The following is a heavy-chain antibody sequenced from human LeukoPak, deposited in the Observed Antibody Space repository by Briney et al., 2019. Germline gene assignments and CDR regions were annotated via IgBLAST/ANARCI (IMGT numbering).Heavy chain of an antibody. CDR3: ARSAQYYDILTGLRPQRGGFDY. J-gene: IGHJ4*02. CDR1: SGSISTSNYY. V-gene: IGHV4-39*07. CDR2: INHSGST. D-gene: IGHD3-9*01. Sequence: SETLSLTCTVSSGSISTSNYYWSWIRQPPGKGLEWIGEINHSGSTNYNPSLKSRVTISVDTSKNQFSLKLSSVTAADTAVYYCARSAQYYDILTGLRPQRGGFDYWGQGTLVTVSS.